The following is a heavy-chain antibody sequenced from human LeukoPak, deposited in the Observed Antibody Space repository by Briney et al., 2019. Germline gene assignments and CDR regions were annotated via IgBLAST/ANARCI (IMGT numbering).Heavy chain of an antibody. CDR2: INSDGSST. J-gene: IGHJ4*02. Sequence: GGSVRLSCAASGFTFSSYWMHWVRQAPGKGLVWVSRINSDGSSTSYADSVKGRFTISRDNAKNTLYLQMNSQRAEDTAVYYCVAESYSGYDSIPLFDYWGQGALVTVSS. D-gene: IGHD5-12*01. CDR3: VAESYSGYDSIPLFDY. V-gene: IGHV3-74*01. CDR1: GFTFSSYW.